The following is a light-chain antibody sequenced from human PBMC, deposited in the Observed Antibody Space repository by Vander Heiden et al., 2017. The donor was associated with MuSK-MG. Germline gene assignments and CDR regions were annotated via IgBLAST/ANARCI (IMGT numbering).Light chain of an antibody. V-gene: IGLV3-19*01. CDR3: NSRDSSDYLA. Sequence: SSELTQDPAVSVALGQTVRITCQGDSLRSYYASWYQQKPGQAPVLVIYGKNNRPAGIPDRFSGSRSGNTASLTITGAQEEDEADYYCNSRDSSDYLAFGGGTKVTVL. CDR1: SLRSYY. CDR2: GKN. J-gene: IGLJ2*01.